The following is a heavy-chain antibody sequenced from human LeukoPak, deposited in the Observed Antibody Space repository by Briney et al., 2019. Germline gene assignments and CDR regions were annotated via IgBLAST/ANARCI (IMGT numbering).Heavy chain of an antibody. CDR3: TTDPRY. Sequence: KTGGSLRLSCSASGLGRSFKETWMSWVRRAPGKGLERIGRIKGKPDGGAIDYIAPVRGRFSISRDDSKNLVFLQMDSLKIEDTAVYYCTTDPRYWGQGTMVTVSS. CDR1: GLGRSFKETW. CDR2: IKGKPDGGAI. V-gene: IGHV3-15*01. J-gene: IGHJ4*02.